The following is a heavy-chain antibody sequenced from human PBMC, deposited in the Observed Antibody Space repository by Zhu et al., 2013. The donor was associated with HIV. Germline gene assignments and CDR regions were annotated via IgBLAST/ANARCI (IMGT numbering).Heavy chain of an antibody. V-gene: IGHV1-2*02. CDR2: INPDTGGT. J-gene: IGHJ3*02. CDR1: GYTFTGYY. Sequence: QVQLVQSGAEVKKSGASMKVSCKASGYTFTGYYMHWIRQAPGQGLEWMGWINPDTGGTSYAQKFQGRVNMNSDTSTSTTYMQLSSLRLDDSAVYYCAKEDLSGRRAFDIWGQGTMVTVSS. D-gene: IGHD3-3*01. CDR3: AKEDLSGRRAFDI.